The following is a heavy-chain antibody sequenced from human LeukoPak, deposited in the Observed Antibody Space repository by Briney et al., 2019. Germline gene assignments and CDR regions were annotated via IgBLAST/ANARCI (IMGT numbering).Heavy chain of an antibody. Sequence: QPGGSLRLSCAASGFTFSSYAMSWVRQAPGKGLEWISASSGRGGSTYYADSVKGRFTISRDNTKNSLYLQMDSLTADDTAVYFCACLRVPSDYWGQGTLVTVSS. CDR3: ACLRVPSDY. CDR2: SSGRGGST. V-gene: IGHV3-23*01. J-gene: IGHJ4*02. CDR1: GFTFSSYA. D-gene: IGHD4-17*01.